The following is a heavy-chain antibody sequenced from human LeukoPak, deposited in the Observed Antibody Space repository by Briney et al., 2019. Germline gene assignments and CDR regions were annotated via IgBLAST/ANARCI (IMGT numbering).Heavy chain of an antibody. D-gene: IGHD3-22*01. CDR1: GGSISSSSYY. CDR2: IYYSGST. J-gene: IGHJ4*02. CDR3: ASQPQYYYDSSGHYHDY. Sequence: PSETLSLTCTVSGGSISSSSYYWGWIRQPPGKGLEWIGSIYYSGSTYYNPSLKSRVTISVDTSKNQFSLKLSSVTAADTAVYYCASQPQYYYDSSGHYHDYWGQGTLVTVSS. V-gene: IGHV4-39*07.